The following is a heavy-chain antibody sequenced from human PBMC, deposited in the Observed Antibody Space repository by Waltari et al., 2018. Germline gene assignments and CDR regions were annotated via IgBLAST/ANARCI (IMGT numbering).Heavy chain of an antibody. Sequence: QVHLVESGGGVVQPGGSLRLSCAAPGFNFTLFGMHWVSQAPGKGLEWVSFISYDGSNENYADSVKGRFTMSRDNSKKMLYVQMNNLRAEDSAVYYCVKGNEIDYWGQGTLVTVSS. J-gene: IGHJ4*02. CDR1: GFNFTLFG. V-gene: IGHV3-30*02. D-gene: IGHD1-1*01. CDR3: VKGNEIDY. CDR2: ISYDGSNE.